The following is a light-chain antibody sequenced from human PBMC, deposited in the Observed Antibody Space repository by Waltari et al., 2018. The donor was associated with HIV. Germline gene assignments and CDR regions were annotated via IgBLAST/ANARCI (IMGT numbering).Light chain of an antibody. CDR1: TSNIGSNY. Sequence: SVLTQPPSASGIPGQRVTISCSGSTSNIGSNYVFWYQHLPGTAPKLLIHRNDQRPSGVPDRFSASTSGTSASLAISGLRSEDEADYYCVAWDDSLRGVLFGGGTKVAVL. CDR3: VAWDDSLRGVL. J-gene: IGLJ2*01. V-gene: IGLV1-47*01. CDR2: RND.